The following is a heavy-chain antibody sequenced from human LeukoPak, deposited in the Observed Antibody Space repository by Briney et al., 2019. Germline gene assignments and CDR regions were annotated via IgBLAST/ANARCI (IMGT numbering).Heavy chain of an antibody. CDR3: ARVGVGAHEGVDAFDI. Sequence: ASVKVSCKSSGYIFIDYYIHWVRQAPGLGLEWVGWINPNSRWYTPDNDGTNYAQKFQGRVTMTRDTSISTAYMELSRLRSDDTAVYYCARVGVGAHEGVDAFDIWGQGTMVTVSS. D-gene: IGHD1-26*01. J-gene: IGHJ3*02. V-gene: IGHV1-2*02. CDR2: INPNSRWYTPDNDGT. CDR1: GYIFIDYY.